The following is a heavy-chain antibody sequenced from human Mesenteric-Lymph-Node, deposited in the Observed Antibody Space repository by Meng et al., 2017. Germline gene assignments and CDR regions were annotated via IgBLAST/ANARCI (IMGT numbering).Heavy chain of an antibody. CDR1: RFTFSSYA. CDR3: AKDGYSSSFPY. CDR2: ISGSGGST. D-gene: IGHD6-13*01. J-gene: IGHJ4*02. V-gene: IGHV3-23*04. Sequence: VRLVESGGGLVKPGGSLRLSCAASRFTFSSYAMSWVRQAPGKGLEWVSAISGSGGSTYYADSEKGRFTISRDNSKNTLYLQMNSLRAEDTAVYYCAKDGYSSSFPYWGQGTLVTVSS.